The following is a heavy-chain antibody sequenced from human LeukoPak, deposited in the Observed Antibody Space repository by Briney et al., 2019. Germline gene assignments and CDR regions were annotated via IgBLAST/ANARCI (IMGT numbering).Heavy chain of an antibody. CDR3: ARFAVTGDYFDY. CDR2: IYTSGST. CDR1: GGSISSYY. D-gene: IGHD4-11*01. V-gene: IGHV4-4*07. J-gene: IGHJ4*02. Sequence: SETLSLTCTVSGGSISSYYWSWIRQPAGKGLEWIGRIYTSGSTNYNPSLKSRVAMSVDTSKNQFSLKLSSVTAADTAVYYCARFAVTGDYFDYWGQGTLVTVSS.